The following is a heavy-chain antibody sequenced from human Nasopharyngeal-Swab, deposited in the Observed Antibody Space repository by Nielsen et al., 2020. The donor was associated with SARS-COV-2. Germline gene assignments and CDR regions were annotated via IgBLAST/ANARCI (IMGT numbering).Heavy chain of an antibody. V-gene: IGHV3-30*02. CDR1: EFTFSSYG. CDR3: AKKTQSRFLGYMDV. Sequence: LSLTCAASEFTFSSYGMHWVRQAPGKGLEWVAFIRYDGSNKYYADSVKGRFTISRDNSKNTLYLQMNSLRAEDTAVYYCAKKTQSRFLGYMDVWGKGTTVTVSS. D-gene: IGHD3-3*01. J-gene: IGHJ6*03. CDR2: IRYDGSNK.